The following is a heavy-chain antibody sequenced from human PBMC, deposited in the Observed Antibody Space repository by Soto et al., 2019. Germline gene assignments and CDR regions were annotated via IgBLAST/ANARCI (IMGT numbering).Heavy chain of an antibody. Sequence: QVQLVEAGGGVVQPGRSLRLSCAASGFTFSSYAMHWVRQAPGKGLEWVAVISYDGSNKYYADSVKGRFTISRDNSKNTLYLQMNSLRAEDTAVYYCARDRAEVVTATEVDYYYGMDVWGQGTTVTVS. D-gene: IGHD2-21*02. V-gene: IGHV3-30-3*01. CDR3: ARDRAEVVTATEVDYYYGMDV. CDR2: ISYDGSNK. J-gene: IGHJ6*02. CDR1: GFTFSSYA.